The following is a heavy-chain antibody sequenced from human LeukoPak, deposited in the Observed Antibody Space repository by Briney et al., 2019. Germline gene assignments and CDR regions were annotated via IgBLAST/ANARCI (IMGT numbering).Heavy chain of an antibody. J-gene: IGHJ6*02. D-gene: IGHD3-9*01. Sequence: SETLSLTCSVSGGSISTYYWSWIRQPAGKGLEWIGRVYRSGNTNYDPSLKSRVTMSVDTSKNQISLRLRSVTAADTAVYYCARDNFEYSVHYGMDVWGQGTTVTVSS. CDR3: ARDNFEYSVHYGMDV. CDR2: VYRSGNT. V-gene: IGHV4-4*07. CDR1: GGSISTYY.